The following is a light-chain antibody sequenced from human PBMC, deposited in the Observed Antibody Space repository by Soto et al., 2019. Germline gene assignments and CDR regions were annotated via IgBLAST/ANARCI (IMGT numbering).Light chain of an antibody. CDR2: DAS. CDR1: QSIGSY. V-gene: IGKV3-11*01. CDR3: QQRSTWPPFS. Sequence: ESGLTQSPATLYLALGGRATLSCRASQSIGSYLAWYQHKLGQPPRLLIYDASNRATGIPVRFSGSGSGTDFTLTISSLEPEDFAVYYCQQRSTWPPFSFGPGTKVDIK. J-gene: IGKJ3*01.